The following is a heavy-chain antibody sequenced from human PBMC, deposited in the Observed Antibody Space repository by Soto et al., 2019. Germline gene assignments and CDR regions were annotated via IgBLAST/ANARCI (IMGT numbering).Heavy chain of an antibody. J-gene: IGHJ3*01. CDR2: XXXXXXXX. CDR3: ARPASGGSRDAFDV. V-gene: IGHV5-10-1*01. D-gene: IGHD2-15*01. CDR1: GYKFTTFW. Sequence: GESLKISCKASGYKFTTFWLNWVRQTPGKGLEWLGXXXXXXXXXNYSPPFEGHVTISVDRSISTAYLQWNSLQASDTAIYYCARPASGGSRDAFDVWGQGTTVTVSS.